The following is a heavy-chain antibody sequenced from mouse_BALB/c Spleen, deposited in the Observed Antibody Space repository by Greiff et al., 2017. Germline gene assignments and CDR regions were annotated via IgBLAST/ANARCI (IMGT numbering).Heavy chain of an antibody. D-gene: IGHD2-14*01. V-gene: IGHV2-6-7*01. Sequence: VMLVESGPGLVAPSQSLSITCTVSGFSLTGYGVNWVRQPPGKGLEWLGMIWGDGSTDYNSALKSRLSISKDNSKSQVFLKMNSLQTDDTARYYCARDGGAYYWYDTYAMDYWGQGTSVTVSS. J-gene: IGHJ4*01. CDR1: GFSLTGYG. CDR3: ARDGGAYYWYDTYAMDY. CDR2: IWGDGST.